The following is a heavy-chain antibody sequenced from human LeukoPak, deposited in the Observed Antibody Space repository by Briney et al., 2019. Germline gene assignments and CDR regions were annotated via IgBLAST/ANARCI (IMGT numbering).Heavy chain of an antibody. CDR3: ATSARSDAFDI. J-gene: IGHJ3*02. V-gene: IGHV4-59*01. CDR1: GGSISSYY. CDR2: IYYSGST. Sequence: SETLSLTCTVPGGSISSYYWSWIRQPPGKGLEWIGYIYYSGSTNYNPSLKSRVTISVDTSKNQFSLKLSSVTAADTAVYYCATSARSDAFDIWGQGTMVTVSS.